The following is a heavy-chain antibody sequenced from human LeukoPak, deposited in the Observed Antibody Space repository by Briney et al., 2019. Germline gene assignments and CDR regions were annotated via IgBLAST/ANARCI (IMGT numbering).Heavy chain of an antibody. CDR1: GFTFSSYG. D-gene: IGHD4-23*01. J-gene: IGHJ4*02. Sequence: GGSLRLSCVASGFTFSSYGMHWVRQAPGKGLEWVAVISFDGSNKYYSDSVKGRFTISRDNSKSSLYLQMNSLTAEDTALYYCVWSRWASAMAPFDYWGQGTLVTVSS. CDR2: ISFDGSNK. CDR3: VWSRWASAMAPFDY. V-gene: IGHV3-30*03.